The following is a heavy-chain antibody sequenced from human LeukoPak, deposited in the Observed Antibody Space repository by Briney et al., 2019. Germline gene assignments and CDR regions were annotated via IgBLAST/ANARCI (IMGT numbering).Heavy chain of an antibody. CDR1: GFIFSTYY. CDR2: SYSGGST. CDR3: ARVAVRYCSGGSCSSTLPYNWFDP. V-gene: IGHV3-66*01. D-gene: IGHD2-15*01. J-gene: IGHJ5*02. Sequence: GGSLRLSCAASGFIFSTYYMSWVRQAPGKGLEWVSISYSGGSTYYADSVKGRFTISRDNAKNSLYLRMNSLRAEDTAVYYCARVAVRYCSGGSCSSTLPYNWFDPWGQGTLVTVSS.